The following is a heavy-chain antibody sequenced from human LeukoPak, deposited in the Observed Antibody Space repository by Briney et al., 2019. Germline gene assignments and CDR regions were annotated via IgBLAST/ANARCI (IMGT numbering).Heavy chain of an antibody. J-gene: IGHJ6*03. CDR1: GFTFSSYS. CDR3: ARESSYDFWSGYLSRGGDYYYMDV. Sequence: GGSLRLSCAASGFTFSSYSMNWVRQAPGKGLEWVANIKQDGSEKYYVDSVKGRFTISRDNAKNSLYLQMNSLRAEDTAVYYCARESSYDFWSGYLSRGGDYYYMDVWGKGTTVTVSS. CDR2: IKQDGSEK. D-gene: IGHD3-3*01. V-gene: IGHV3-7*01.